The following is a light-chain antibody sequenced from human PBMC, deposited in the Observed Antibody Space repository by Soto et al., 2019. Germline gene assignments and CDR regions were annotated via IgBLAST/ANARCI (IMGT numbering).Light chain of an antibody. CDR1: SSDVGTYNL. CDR3: CSYAGSGLGV. CDR2: EVS. Sequence: QSALTQPASMAGSPGQSITISCTGASSDVGTYNLVSWYQQHPGKVPKLMIYEVSQRPSGVSNRFSGSKSGNTASPTISGLQAEDEADYYCCSYAGSGLGVFGGGTKLTVL. V-gene: IGLV2-23*02. J-gene: IGLJ2*01.